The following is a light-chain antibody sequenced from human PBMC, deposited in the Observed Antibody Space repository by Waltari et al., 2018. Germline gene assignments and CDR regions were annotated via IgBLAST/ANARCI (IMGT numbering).Light chain of an antibody. Sequence: SCRASQSVNIYLAWYQQKPGQAPRLLIYHTSTRAAGIPDRFRGSGSGTDFSLTISRLEPEDFAVYYCQHYLRLPATFGQGTTVEI. CDR3: QHYLRLPAT. V-gene: IGKV3-20*01. CDR1: QSVNIY. CDR2: HTS. J-gene: IGKJ1*01.